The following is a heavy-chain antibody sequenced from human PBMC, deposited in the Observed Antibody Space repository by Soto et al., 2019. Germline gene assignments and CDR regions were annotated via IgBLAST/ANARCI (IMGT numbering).Heavy chain of an antibody. J-gene: IGHJ4*02. CDR1: GFTFSSYW. Sequence: PGGSLRLSCAASGFTFSSYWMSWVRQAPGKGLEWVANIKQDGSEKYYVDSVKGRFTISRDNAKNSLYLQMNSLRAEDTAVYYCARFAYYDFWSGYYRLFDYWGQGTLVTVSS. D-gene: IGHD3-3*01. V-gene: IGHV3-7*01. CDR2: IKQDGSEK. CDR3: ARFAYYDFWSGYYRLFDY.